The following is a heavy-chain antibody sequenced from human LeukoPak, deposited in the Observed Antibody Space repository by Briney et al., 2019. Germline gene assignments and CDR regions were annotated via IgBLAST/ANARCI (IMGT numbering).Heavy chain of an antibody. Sequence: GGSLRLSCAASGFAFSVYAMSWLRQPPGKGLEWVSTINANSGTTSYAASVRGRFTISRDNSKNTLYLQLNTLRADDTATYYCAKPISGGRAVTADWFHPWGQGTLVVVSS. D-gene: IGHD6-19*01. CDR3: AKPISGGRAVTADWFHP. CDR2: INANSGTT. J-gene: IGHJ5*01. CDR1: GFAFSVYA. V-gene: IGHV3-23*01.